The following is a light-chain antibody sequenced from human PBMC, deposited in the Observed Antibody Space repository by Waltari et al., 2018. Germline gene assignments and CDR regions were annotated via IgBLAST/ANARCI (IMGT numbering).Light chain of an antibody. V-gene: IGKV1-17*01. CDR2: FVS. J-gene: IGKJ4*01. CDR1: QGISDD. Sequence: DIQMTQSPSSLSASIGDRVTITCRASQGISDDLAWYQQKPGKAPRRLIYFVSNLQSGVPSRFSGSGFGTEFTLTISSLQSEDVATYYCLQHNAFPLTFGGGTKVAIK. CDR3: LQHNAFPLT.